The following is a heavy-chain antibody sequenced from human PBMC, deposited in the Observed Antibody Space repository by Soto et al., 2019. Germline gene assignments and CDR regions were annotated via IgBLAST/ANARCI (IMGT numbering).Heavy chain of an antibody. CDR1: GGSFSPND. CDR2: IYYSGT. D-gene: IGHD3-22*01. V-gene: IGHV4-59*01. J-gene: IGHJ3*02. Sequence: PSETLSLTCTVSGGSFSPNDWSWIRQPPGKGLEWIAYIYYSGTSYNPSLKSRVSISLDTPKNQFSLKLSSVTAADTAVYYCARTYDGSGPNSGGYGFDIWGQGTLVT. CDR3: ARTYDGSGPNSGGYGFDI.